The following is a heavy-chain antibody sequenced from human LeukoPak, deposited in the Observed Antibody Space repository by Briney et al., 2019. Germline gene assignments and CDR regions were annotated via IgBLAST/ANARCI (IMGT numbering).Heavy chain of an antibody. CDR2: INPSGGST. CDR1: GYTFTGYY. CDR3: ARDQGFYSGSLLSVGRSFDP. J-gene: IGHJ5*02. D-gene: IGHD1-26*01. V-gene: IGHV1-46*01. Sequence: ASVKVSCKASGYTFTGYYMHWVRQAPGQGLEWMGIINPSGGSTSYAQKFQGRVTMTRDMSTSTVYMELSSLRSEDTAVYYCARDQGFYSGSLLSVGRSFDPWGQGTLVTVSS.